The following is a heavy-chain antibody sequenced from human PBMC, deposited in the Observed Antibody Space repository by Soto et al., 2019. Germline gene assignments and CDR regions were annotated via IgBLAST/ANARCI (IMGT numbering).Heavy chain of an antibody. CDR1: GFTFSSYS. CDR3: ARAPRGDDILTDYYPYFYYGMDV. CDR2: ISSTSRYI. V-gene: IGHV3-21*01. J-gene: IGHJ6*02. D-gene: IGHD3-9*01. Sequence: PGGSLRLSCAASGFTFSSYSMNWVRQAPGKGLEWVSSISSTSRYIYYADSVKGRFTISRDNAKNSLYLQMNSLRAEDTAVYCCARAPRGDDILTDYYPYFYYGMDVWGQGTTVTVSS.